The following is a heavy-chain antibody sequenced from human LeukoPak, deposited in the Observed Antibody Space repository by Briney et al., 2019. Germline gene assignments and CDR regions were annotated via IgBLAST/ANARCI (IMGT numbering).Heavy chain of an antibody. V-gene: IGHV4-61*01. CDR3: ARGGGYASPIGY. D-gene: IGHD5-12*01. Sequence: PSETLSLTCTVSGGSVSSSNYYWSWIRQPPGKGLEWIGYISYSGSTNYNPSLKSRVTISVDTSKNQFSLKLSSVTAADTAVYYCARGGGYASPIGYRGQGALVTVSS. CDR2: ISYSGST. J-gene: IGHJ4*02. CDR1: GGSVSSSNYY.